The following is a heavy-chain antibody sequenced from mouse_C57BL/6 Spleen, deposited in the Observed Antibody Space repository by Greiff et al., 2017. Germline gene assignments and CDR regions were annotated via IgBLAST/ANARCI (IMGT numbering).Heavy chain of an antibody. CDR3: AREDWDENYFDY. CDR1: GYSITSGYY. CDR2: ISYDGSN. Sequence: EVQLQESGPGLVKPSQSLSLTCSVTGYSITSGYYRNWIRQFPGNKLEWMGYISYDGSNNYNPSLKNRISITRDTSKNQFFLKLNSVTTEDTATYYCAREDWDENYFDYWGQGTTLTVSS. J-gene: IGHJ2*01. D-gene: IGHD4-1*01. V-gene: IGHV3-6*01.